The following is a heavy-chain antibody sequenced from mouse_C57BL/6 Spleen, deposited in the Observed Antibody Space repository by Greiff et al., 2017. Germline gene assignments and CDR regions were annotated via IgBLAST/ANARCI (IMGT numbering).Heavy chain of an antibody. D-gene: IGHD4-1*01. J-gene: IGHJ2*01. V-gene: IGHV5-16*01. CDR3: ARDRGTGRGYFDY. CDR2: INYDGSST. CDR1: GFTFSDYY. Sequence: DVKLVESEGGLVQPGSSMKLSCTASGFTFSDYYMAWVRQVPEKGLEWVANINYDGSSTYYLDSLKSRFIISRDNAKNILYLQMSSLKSEDTATYYCARDRGTGRGYFDYWGQGTTLTVSS.